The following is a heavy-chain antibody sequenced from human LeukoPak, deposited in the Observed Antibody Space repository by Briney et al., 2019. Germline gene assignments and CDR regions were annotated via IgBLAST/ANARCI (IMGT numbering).Heavy chain of an antibody. J-gene: IGHJ4*02. Sequence: ASVKVSCKASGYTFTSYGISWVRQAPGQGLEWMGWISAYNGNTNYAQKLQGRVTMTTDTSTSTAYMELRSLRSDDTDVYYCARVYWNDVGWYCDYWGQGTLVTVSS. D-gene: IGHD1-1*01. V-gene: IGHV1-18*01. CDR1: GYTFTSYG. CDR3: ARVYWNDVGWYCDY. CDR2: ISAYNGNT.